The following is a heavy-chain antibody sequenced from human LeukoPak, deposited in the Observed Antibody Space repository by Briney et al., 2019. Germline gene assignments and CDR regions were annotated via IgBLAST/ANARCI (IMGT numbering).Heavy chain of an antibody. CDR3: ARGRHYYESSDYYYEGDGFDI. D-gene: IGHD3-22*01. CDR2: INPSGGST. J-gene: IGHJ3*02. Sequence: GASVKVSCKASGDTFTIHYMHWVRQAPGQGLEWMGIINPSGGSTSSAQKFQGRVTMTRDMSTSTVYMDLRSLRSDDTAVYYCARGRHYYESSDYYYEGDGFDIWGQGTMVTVSS. V-gene: IGHV1-46*01. CDR1: GDTFTIHY.